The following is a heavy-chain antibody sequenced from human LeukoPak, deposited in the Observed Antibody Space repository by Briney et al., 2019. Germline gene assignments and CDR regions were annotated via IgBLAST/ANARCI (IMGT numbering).Heavy chain of an antibody. V-gene: IGHV3-23*01. Sequence: PGGSLRLSCAASGFTFSSYAMSWVRQAPGKGLEWVSAISGGGGSTYYADSVKGRFTISRDNSKNTLYLQMNSLRAEDTAVYYCAKSPRSKTIFGVVLYYFDYWGQGTLVTVSS. CDR1: GFTFSSYA. CDR2: ISGGGGST. CDR3: AKSPRSKTIFGVVLYYFDY. J-gene: IGHJ4*02. D-gene: IGHD3-3*01.